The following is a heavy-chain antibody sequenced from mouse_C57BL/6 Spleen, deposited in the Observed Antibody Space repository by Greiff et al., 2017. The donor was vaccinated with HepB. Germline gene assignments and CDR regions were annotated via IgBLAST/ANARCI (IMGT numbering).Heavy chain of an antibody. J-gene: IGHJ2*01. Sequence: VQLQQSGAELARPGASVKLSCKASGYTFTSYGISWVKQRTGQGLEWIGEIYPRSGNTYYNEKFKGKATLTADKSSSTAYMELRSLTSEDSAVYFCARSFYGSSYSYYFDYWGQGTTLTVSS. CDR2: IYPRSGNT. CDR3: ARSFYGSSYSYYFDY. D-gene: IGHD1-1*01. V-gene: IGHV1-81*01. CDR1: GYTFTSYG.